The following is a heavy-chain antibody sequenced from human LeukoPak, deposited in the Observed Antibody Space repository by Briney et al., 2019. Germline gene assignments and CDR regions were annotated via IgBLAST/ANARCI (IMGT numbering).Heavy chain of an antibody. D-gene: IGHD3-10*01. J-gene: IGHJ3*02. CDR2: INPNSGGT. CDR1: GYTFTGYY. V-gene: IGHV1-2*02. Sequence: ASVKVSCKASGYTFTGYYMHWVRQAPGQGLEWMGWINPNSGGTNYAQKFQGRVIMTRDTSISTAYMELSRLRSDDTAVCYCARDKTLFGELLPNRGAFDIWGQGTMVTVSS. CDR3: ARDKTLFGELLPNRGAFDI.